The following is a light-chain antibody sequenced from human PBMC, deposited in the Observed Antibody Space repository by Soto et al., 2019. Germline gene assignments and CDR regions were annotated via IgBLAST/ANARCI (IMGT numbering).Light chain of an antibody. CDR3: CSFANSISFAGYV. V-gene: IGLV2-23*03. Sequence: QSALTKPASVSGSPGQSITISCTGTSSDVGGYNLVSWYQQHPGKAPKLMIYEGTKRPSGVSNRFSGSKSGNTASLTISGLQAEDEADYYCCSFANSISFAGYVFGTGTKLTVL. CDR2: EGT. J-gene: IGLJ1*01. CDR1: SSDVGGYNL.